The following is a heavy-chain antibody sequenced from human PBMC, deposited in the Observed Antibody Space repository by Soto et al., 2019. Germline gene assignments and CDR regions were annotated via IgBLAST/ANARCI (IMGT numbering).Heavy chain of an antibody. D-gene: IGHD3-22*01. J-gene: IGHJ4*02. V-gene: IGHV5-10-1*01. CDR1: GYSFTSYW. CDR3: ARGYYYDSSGGDY. Sequence: PGESQKLSYKGSGYSFTSYWISWVRQMPGKGLEWMGRIDPSDSYTNYSPSFQGHVTISADKSISTAYLQWSSLKASDTAMYYCARGYYYDSSGGDYWGQGTLVTVSS. CDR2: IDPSDSYT.